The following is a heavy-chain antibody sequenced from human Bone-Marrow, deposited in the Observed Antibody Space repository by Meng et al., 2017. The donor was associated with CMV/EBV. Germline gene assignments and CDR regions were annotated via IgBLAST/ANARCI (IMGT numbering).Heavy chain of an antibody. V-gene: IGHV3-21*01. Sequence: ETLSLTCAASGFTFSSYSMNWVRQAPGKGLEWVSSISSSSSYIYYADSVKGRFTISRDNAKNSLYLQMNSLRAEDTAVYYCARDRPDTAMVTYYYGMDVWGQGTTVTVSS. D-gene: IGHD5-18*01. CDR2: ISSSSSYI. J-gene: IGHJ6*02. CDR1: GFTFSSYS. CDR3: ARDRPDTAMVTYYYGMDV.